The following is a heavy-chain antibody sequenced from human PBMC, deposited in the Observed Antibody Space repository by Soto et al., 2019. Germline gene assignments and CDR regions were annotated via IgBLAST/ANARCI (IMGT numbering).Heavy chain of an antibody. CDR1: GGSISSGGYY. CDR3: ARIPAATYYYYYGMDV. V-gene: IGHV4-31*03. CDR2: IYYSGST. D-gene: IGHD2-2*01. J-gene: IGHJ6*02. Sequence: QVQLQESGPGLVKHSQTLSLTCTVSGGSISSGGYYWSWIRQHPGKGLEWIGYIYYSGSTYYNPSLKIRVTISVDTSKNQFSLKLSSVTAADTAVYYCARIPAATYYYYYGMDVWGQGTTVTVSS.